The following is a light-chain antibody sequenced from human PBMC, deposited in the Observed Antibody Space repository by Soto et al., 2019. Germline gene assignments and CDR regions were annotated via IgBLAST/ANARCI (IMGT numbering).Light chain of an antibody. Sequence: VLTQTQGTLSLSPGERATLSCRASQSVSSSYLAWYQQKPGQAPRLLIYGASSRATGIPDRFSGSGSGTDFTLTISRLEPEDFAVYYCQQYGSSWLTFGGGTKV. CDR3: QQYGSSWLT. CDR1: QSVSSSY. V-gene: IGKV3-20*01. J-gene: IGKJ4*01. CDR2: GAS.